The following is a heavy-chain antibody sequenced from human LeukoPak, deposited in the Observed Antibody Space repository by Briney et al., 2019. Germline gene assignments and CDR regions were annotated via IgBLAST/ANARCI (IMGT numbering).Heavy chain of an antibody. J-gene: IGHJ6*02. D-gene: IGHD1-26*01. V-gene: IGHV1-18*01. CDR1: GYTFTSYG. Sequence: ASVKVSCKASGYTFTSYGISWVRQAPGQGLEWMGWISAYNDNTNYAQKLQGRVTMTTDTSTSTAYMELRSLRSDDTAVYYCARDPRSYPSSRNYYGMDVWGQGTTVTVSS. CDR3: ARDPRSYPSSRNYYGMDV. CDR2: ISAYNDNT.